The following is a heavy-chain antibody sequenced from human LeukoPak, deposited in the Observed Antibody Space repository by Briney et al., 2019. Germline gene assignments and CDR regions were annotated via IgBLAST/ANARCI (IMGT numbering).Heavy chain of an antibody. J-gene: IGHJ4*02. Sequence: ASVKVSCKASGGTFSSYAISWVRQAPGQGLEWMGWINPNSGGTNYAQKFQGRVTMTRDTSISTAYMELSRLRSDDTAVYHCAWTPIKDSSGYPVWGQGTLVTVSS. D-gene: IGHD3-22*01. CDR2: INPNSGGT. CDR1: GGTFSSYA. CDR3: AWTPIKDSSGYPV. V-gene: IGHV1-2*02.